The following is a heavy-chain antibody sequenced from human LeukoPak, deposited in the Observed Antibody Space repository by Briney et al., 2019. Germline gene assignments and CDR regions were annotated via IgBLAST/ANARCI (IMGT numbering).Heavy chain of an antibody. Sequence: PSQTLSLTCTVSGGSISSGGYYWSWIRQPPGKGLEWIGYIYHSGSTYYNPSLKSRVTISVDTSKNQFSLKLSSVTAADTAVYYCARSRGWFGELSFDYWGQGTLVTVSS. CDR1: GGSISSGGYY. J-gene: IGHJ4*02. D-gene: IGHD3-10*01. CDR2: IYHSGST. CDR3: ARSRGWFGELSFDY. V-gene: IGHV4-30-2*01.